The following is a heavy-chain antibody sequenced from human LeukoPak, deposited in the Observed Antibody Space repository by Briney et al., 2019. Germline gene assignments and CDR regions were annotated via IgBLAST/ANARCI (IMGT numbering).Heavy chain of an antibody. CDR1: GYTFTSYG. J-gene: IGHJ4*02. CDR2: ISAYNGNI. D-gene: IGHD6-13*01. Sequence: ASVKVSCKASGYTFTSYGINWGRQAPGQGLEWMGWISAYNGNINYAQKFQGRVTMTTDTSTSTAYMELRSLRSDDTAVYYCARDLGAAGTLSFFDYWSQGTLVTVSS. V-gene: IGHV1-18*04. CDR3: ARDLGAAGTLSFFDY.